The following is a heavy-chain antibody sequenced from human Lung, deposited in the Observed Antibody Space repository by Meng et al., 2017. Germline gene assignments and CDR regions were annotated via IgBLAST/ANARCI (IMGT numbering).Heavy chain of an antibody. V-gene: IGHV4-34*02. J-gene: IGHJ4*02. CDR2: INHSGST. D-gene: IGHD4-11*01. CDR3: ARGPTTMAHDFDY. CDR1: GGSFSDYY. Sequence: QVQLPQWCPGLLKPSWTLSLPCVVSGGSFSDYYWSWIRQPPGKGLEWIGEINHSGSTNYNTSLESRATISVDTSQNNLSLKLSSVTAADSAVYYCARGPTTMAHDFDYWGQGTLVTVSS.